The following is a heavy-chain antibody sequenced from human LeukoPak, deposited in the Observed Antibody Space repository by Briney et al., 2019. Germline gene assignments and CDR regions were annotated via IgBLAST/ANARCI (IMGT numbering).Heavy chain of an antibody. CDR1: GYSFTNNW. D-gene: IGHD3-9*01. J-gene: IGHJ4*02. V-gene: IGHV5-51*01. CDR2: VYPRDSDT. CDR3: ARHLTHRRWYYFDS. Sequence: KISCKGSGYSFTNNWIAWVRQMPGKGLEWMGIVYPRDSDTRYSPSFEGQVTISVDKSISTAYLQWNSLKASDTAMYYCARHLTHRRWYYFDSWGQGTLVTVSS.